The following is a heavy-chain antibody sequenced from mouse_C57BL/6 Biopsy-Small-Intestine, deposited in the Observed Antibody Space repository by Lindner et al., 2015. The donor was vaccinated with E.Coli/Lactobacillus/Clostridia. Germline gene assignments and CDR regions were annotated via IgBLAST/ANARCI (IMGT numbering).Heavy chain of an antibody. V-gene: IGHV1-9*01. D-gene: IGHD2-5*01. CDR3: ARAYSNWYFDV. Sequence: VQLQESGAELMKPGASVKISCKASGYTFTGYWIEWVKQRPGHGLEWIGGILPGSGYTNDKEKFKGKATFTADTSSNTAYMQLSSLTTEDSAIYYCARAYSNWYFDVWGTGTTVTVSS. CDR2: ILPGSGYT. J-gene: IGHJ1*03. CDR1: GYTFTGYW.